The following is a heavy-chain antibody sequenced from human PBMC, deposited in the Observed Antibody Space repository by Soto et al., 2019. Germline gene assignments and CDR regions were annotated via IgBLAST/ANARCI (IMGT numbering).Heavy chain of an antibody. CDR3: ARAVSSATYYDCIGY. D-gene: IGHD1-26*01. CDR2: IWYDGSNQ. Sequence: SLRLSCEASGFDISTYGLHWVRQAPGKGLEWLAFIWYDGSNQHYAASVKGRFTISRDNSRNTLYLQMNNLRADDMAVYFCARAVSSATYYDCIGYWGRGTLVTVSS. CDR1: GFDISTYG. V-gene: IGHV3-33*01. J-gene: IGHJ4*02.